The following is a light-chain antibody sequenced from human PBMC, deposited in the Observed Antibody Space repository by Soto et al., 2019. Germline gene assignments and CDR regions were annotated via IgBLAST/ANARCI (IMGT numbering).Light chain of an antibody. Sequence: DIQMTQSPSTLSASVGDRVTFTCRASQSISRWLAWYQQRPREAPKLLLYGASSLESGVPSRFSGSGSGTEFNLTISSLQPSDFVTYFCQQYAKSSPTLCQGSKLEI. CDR3: QQYAKSSPT. CDR1: QSISRW. CDR2: GAS. J-gene: IGKJ2*01. V-gene: IGKV1-5*01.